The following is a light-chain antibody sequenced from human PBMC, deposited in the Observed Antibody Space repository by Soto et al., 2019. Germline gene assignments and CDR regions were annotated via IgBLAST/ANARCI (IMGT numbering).Light chain of an antibody. Sequence: DVQMTQSPSTLSGSVGDRVTITCQASQDISNYLNWYQQKPGKAPKLLIYDASNLETGVPSRFSGSGSGTDFTFTISSLQPEDIATYYCQQYDNLPLTFGGGTKVAIK. V-gene: IGKV1-33*01. CDR2: DAS. CDR3: QQYDNLPLT. J-gene: IGKJ4*01. CDR1: QDISNY.